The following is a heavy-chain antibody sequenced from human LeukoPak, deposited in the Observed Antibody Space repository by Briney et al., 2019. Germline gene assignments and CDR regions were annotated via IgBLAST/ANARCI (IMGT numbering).Heavy chain of an antibody. CDR3: ARDQHSSSFIPPGFDY. J-gene: IGHJ4*02. V-gene: IGHV1-3*01. CDR1: GYTFTSYA. CDR2: INAGNGNT. D-gene: IGHD6-13*01. Sequence: GASVKVSCKASGYTFTSYAMHWVRQAPGQRLEWMGWINAGNGNTKYSQKFQGRVTITRDTSASTAYMELSSLRSEDTAVYYCARDQHSSSFIPPGFDYWGQGTLVTVSS.